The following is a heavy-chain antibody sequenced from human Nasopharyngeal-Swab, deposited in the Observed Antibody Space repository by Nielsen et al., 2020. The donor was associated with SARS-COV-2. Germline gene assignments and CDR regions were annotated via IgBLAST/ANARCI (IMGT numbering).Heavy chain of an antibody. CDR3: ARGRPDSESMEWYPPRKCFDS. D-gene: IGHD2-8*01. V-gene: IGHV1-8*01. J-gene: IGHJ5*01. CDR1: GYTSTGFD. Sequence: ASVKVSCKASGYTSTGFDINWVRHVAGQGLEWMGWINLNSGNEGYAEKFQGRVTMTRDTSIRTAYMELSSLTSGDTAIYYCARGRPDSESMEWYPPRKCFDSWGQGTLVTVSS. CDR2: INLNSGNE.